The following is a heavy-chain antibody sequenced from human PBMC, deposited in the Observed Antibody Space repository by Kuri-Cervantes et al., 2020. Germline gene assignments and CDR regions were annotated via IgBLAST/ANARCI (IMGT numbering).Heavy chain of an antibody. CDR2: ISGSGGST. D-gene: IGHD3-10*01. Sequence: GESLKISCTASGFTFSSYAMSWVRQAPGKGLEWVSAISGSGGSTYYADSVKGRFTISRDNSKNTLYLQMNSLRAEDTAVYYCARDLNYYGSGSDYDYYYYYGMDVWGQGTTVTVSS. J-gene: IGHJ6*02. CDR1: GFTFSSYA. V-gene: IGHV3-23*01. CDR3: ARDLNYYGSGSDYDYYYYYGMDV.